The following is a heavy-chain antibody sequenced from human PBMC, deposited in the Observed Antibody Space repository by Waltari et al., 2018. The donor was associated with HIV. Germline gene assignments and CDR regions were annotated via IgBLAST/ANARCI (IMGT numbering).Heavy chain of an antibody. D-gene: IGHD3-16*01. CDR1: GFTFSSYG. Sequence: QVQLVESGGGVVQPGGSLRLSCAASGFTFSSYGMHWVRQAPGKGLEWVAFIRYDGSNKYYADSVKGRFTISRDNSKNTLYLQMNSLRVEDTAVYHCANVREGVYYYYGMDVWGQGTTVTVSS. V-gene: IGHV3-30*02. CDR2: IRYDGSNK. J-gene: IGHJ6*02. CDR3: ANVREGVYYYYGMDV.